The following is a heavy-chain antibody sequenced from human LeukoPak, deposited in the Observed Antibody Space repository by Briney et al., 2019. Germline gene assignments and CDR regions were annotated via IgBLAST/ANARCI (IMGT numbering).Heavy chain of an antibody. CDR1: GFTFSNYG. J-gene: IGHJ4*02. Sequence: GGSLRLSCAASGFTFSNYGIHWVRQAPGKGLEWISGINWNGDTTVYADSVKGRFTISRDNAKNSLYLQMNSLRADDTAFYYCARQTRGYVYYFDYWGQGTLVTVSS. CDR3: ARQTRGYVYYFDY. D-gene: IGHD2-2*01. CDR2: INWNGDTT. V-gene: IGHV3-20*04.